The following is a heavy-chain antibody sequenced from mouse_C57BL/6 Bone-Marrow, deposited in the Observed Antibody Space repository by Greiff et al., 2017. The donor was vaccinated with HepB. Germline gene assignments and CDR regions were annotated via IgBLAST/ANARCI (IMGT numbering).Heavy chain of an antibody. D-gene: IGHD1-1*01. CDR3: TRDRDYGRSRYFDV. CDR1: GFTFSSYA. J-gene: IGHJ1*03. Sequence: EVKLMESGEGLVKPGGSLKLSCAASGFTFSSYAMSWVRQTPEKRLEWVAYISSGGDYIYYADTVKGRFTISRDNARNTLYLQMSSLKSEDTAMYYCTRDRDYGRSRYFDVWGTGTTVTVSS. V-gene: IGHV5-9-1*02. CDR2: ISSGGDYI.